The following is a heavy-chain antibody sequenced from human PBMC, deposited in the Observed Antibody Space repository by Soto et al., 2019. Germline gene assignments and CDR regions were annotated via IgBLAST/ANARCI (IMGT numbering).Heavy chain of an antibody. CDR3: SLSDRYYGMDV. J-gene: IGHJ6*02. Sequence: EVQLLESGGGLVQPGGSLRLSCAASGFTFSSYAMSWVRQAPGKGLEWVSSISTSGGSTYYADSVKGRFTISRDNSNNTLYLHMNSLRAEDTAVDYCSLSDRYYGMDVWGLGTTVTVSS. V-gene: IGHV3-23*01. CDR2: ISTSGGST. CDR1: GFTFSSYA.